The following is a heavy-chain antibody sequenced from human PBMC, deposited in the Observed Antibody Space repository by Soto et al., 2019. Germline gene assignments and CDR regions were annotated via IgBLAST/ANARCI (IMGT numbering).Heavy chain of an antibody. CDR1: GDSISSNY. J-gene: IGHJ4*02. Sequence: SETLSLTCTLSGDSISSNYWTWIRQPPGKGLEWIGYGHYSGSSKYNPSLKSRVSISVDTSKNQFSLKLSSVTAADTAFYYCSRDLGSVLSDWGQGTLVTVSS. CDR2: GHYSGSS. D-gene: IGHD2-8*02. V-gene: IGHV4-59*01. CDR3: SRDLGSVLSD.